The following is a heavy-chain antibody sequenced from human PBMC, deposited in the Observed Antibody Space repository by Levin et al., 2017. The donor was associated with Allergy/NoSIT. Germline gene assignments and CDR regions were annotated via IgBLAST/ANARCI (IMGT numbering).Heavy chain of an antibody. CDR1: GYSFTNYW. CDR3: ASPLDTGSQGALDI. V-gene: IGHV5-51*01. Sequence: PGGSLRLSCKGSGYSFTNYWIAWVRQMPGKGLEWVGIIFPGDSDTRYSPSFQGQVTISVDKSISTAYLQWSSLKASDTAIYYCASPLDTGSQGALDIWGQGTMVTVSS. D-gene: IGHD1-26*01. CDR2: IFPGDSDT. J-gene: IGHJ3*02.